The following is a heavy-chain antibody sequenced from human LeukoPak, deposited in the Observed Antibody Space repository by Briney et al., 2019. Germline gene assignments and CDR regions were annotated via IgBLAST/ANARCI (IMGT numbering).Heavy chain of an antibody. CDR1: GFTFSSYA. V-gene: IGHV3-23*01. CDR3: ARCPTDYDSLTGYYPFDY. Sequence: GGSLRLSCAASGFTFSSYAMNWVRQAPGKGLEWVSGISGSGGSTYYPDPVKGRFNISRDNSKNTLYLQMNSLRAEDTAVYYCARCPTDYDSLTGYYPFDYWGQGTLVTVSS. J-gene: IGHJ4*02. CDR2: ISGSGGST. D-gene: IGHD3-9*01.